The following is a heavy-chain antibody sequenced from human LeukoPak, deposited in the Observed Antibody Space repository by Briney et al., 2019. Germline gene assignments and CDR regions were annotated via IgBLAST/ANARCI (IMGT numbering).Heavy chain of an antibody. J-gene: IGHJ6*02. CDR2: IYYSGST. CDR1: GGSISSYY. Sequence: SETLSLTCTVSGGSISSYYWSWIRQPPGKGLEWIGYIYYSGSTNYNPSLKSRVTISVDTSKNQFSLKLSSVTAADTAVYYCARDDYGDYYYGMDVWGQGTRSPSP. V-gene: IGHV4-59*01. D-gene: IGHD4-17*01. CDR3: ARDDYGDYYYGMDV.